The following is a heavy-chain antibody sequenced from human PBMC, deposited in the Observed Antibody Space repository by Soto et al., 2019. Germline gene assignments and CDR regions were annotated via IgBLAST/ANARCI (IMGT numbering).Heavy chain of an antibody. CDR2: IHYNGNT. CDR3: AREGNLGSYYNRPFDF. Sequence: SETLSLACTVSGDSISAYSWSWVRQPPGKGLEWIGNIHYNGNTKYNPSLKSRVTMSVDTSKNQFSLKLISVTAADTAKYFCAREGNLGSYYNRPFDFWGQGTLVTVSS. V-gene: IGHV4-59*01. D-gene: IGHD3-10*01. J-gene: IGHJ4*02. CDR1: GDSISAYS.